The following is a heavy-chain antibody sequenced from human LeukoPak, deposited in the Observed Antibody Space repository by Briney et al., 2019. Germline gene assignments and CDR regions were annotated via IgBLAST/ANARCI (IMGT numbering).Heavy chain of an antibody. V-gene: IGHV1-18*04. Sequence: ASVKVSCKSSGYTFTSYAISWVRQAPGQGLEWMGWISAYNGNTSYAQKLQARVTMTRDTSTTTAYMELRSLRFDDTAVYYCVRGRDCSGSDCYSPAVGWFAPWGQGTLVTVSS. CDR3: VRGRDCSGSDCYSPAVGWFAP. D-gene: IGHD2-15*01. CDR1: GYTFTSYA. CDR2: ISAYNGNT. J-gene: IGHJ5*02.